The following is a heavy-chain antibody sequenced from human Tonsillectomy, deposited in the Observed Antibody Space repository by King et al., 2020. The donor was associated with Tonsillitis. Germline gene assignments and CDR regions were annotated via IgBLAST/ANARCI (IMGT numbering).Heavy chain of an antibody. CDR2: INRDGGRI. J-gene: IGHJ3*02. CDR1: GFSLSNYW. CDR3: ARDSSPYCGADCYFDAFDI. D-gene: IGHD2-21*02. V-gene: IGHV3-7*01. Sequence: EVQLVESGGGLVQPGGSLRLSCAVSGFSLSNYWMTWVRQAPGKGLEWVANINRDGGRIHYVDSVMGRFTISRDNAENSLYLQMNSLRAEDTAVYYCARDSSPYCGADCYFDAFDIWGQGTMVTVSS.